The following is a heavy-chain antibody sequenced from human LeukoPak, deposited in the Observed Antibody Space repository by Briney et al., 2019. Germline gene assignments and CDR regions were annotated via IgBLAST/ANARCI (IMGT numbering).Heavy chain of an antibody. CDR2: ISWNSGSI. D-gene: IGHD3-10*01. CDR3: AKAAYYYGSGSYYYFDY. J-gene: IGHJ4*02. Sequence: GRSLRLSCAASGFTFDDYAMHWVRQAPGKGLEWVSGISWNSGSIGYADSVKGRFIISRDNAKNSLYLQMNSLRAEDMALYYCAKAAYYYGSGSYYYFDYWGQGTLVTVSS. CDR1: GFTFDDYA. V-gene: IGHV3-9*03.